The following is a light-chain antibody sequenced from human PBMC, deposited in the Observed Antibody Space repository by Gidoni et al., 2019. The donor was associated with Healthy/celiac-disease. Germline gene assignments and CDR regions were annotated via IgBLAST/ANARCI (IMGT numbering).Light chain of an antibody. V-gene: IGLV4-69*01. Sequence: QLVLTQSPSASASPGAPVRLTCTLSSGHSSYGIAWYQQQPEKGPRYLMKVKRDGRHTKADGIPDRFSGSGSGAERYLTISSLQSEDEADYYCQTWGTGTVVFGGGAKVTVL. CDR1: SGHSSYG. CDR3: QTWGTGTVV. J-gene: IGLJ2*01. CDR2: VKRDGRH.